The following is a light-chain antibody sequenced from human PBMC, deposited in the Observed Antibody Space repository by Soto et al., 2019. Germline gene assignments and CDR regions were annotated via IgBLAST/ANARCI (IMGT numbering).Light chain of an antibody. J-gene: IGLJ2*01. CDR3: SSYTSSSTFSDVV. CDR2: DVS. V-gene: IGLV2-14*01. CDR1: SSDVGGYNY. Sequence: QSALTQPASVSGSPGQSITISCTGTSSDVGGYNYVSWYQQHPDKAPKLMIYDVSNRPSGVSNRFSGSKSGNTASLTISGLQAEDEADYYCSSYTSSSTFSDVVFGGGTKVTVL.